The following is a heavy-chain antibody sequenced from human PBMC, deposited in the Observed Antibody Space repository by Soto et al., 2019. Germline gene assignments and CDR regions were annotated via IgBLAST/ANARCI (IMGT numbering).Heavy chain of an antibody. J-gene: IGHJ4*02. V-gene: IGHV3-33*01. CDR2: IWYDGSNK. D-gene: IGHD1-26*01. CDR1: GFTFSSYS. CDR3: ARACGGSGSDSADY. Sequence: QVQLVESGGGVVQPGRSLRLSCAESGFTFSSYSMHWVRQAPGKGLEWVAVIWYDGSNKYYADAGKGRFTISRDNSKNTLYLQRISLRAEDKAVYYCARACGGSGSDSADYWGQGTLVTVSS.